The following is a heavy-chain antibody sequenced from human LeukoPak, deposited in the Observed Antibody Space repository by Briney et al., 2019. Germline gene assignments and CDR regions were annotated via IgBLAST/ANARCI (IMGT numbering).Heavy chain of an antibody. Sequence: PGRSLRLSCTSSGLTFSSYAMNGVRQAPGKGLEGISYISSSSSTIYSAASVKARFPISRDNAKNSLYLQMNSLRPEDTAVYYCARSMTTVTSRLHYWGPGSPVTLSS. V-gene: IGHV3-48*04. CDR1: GLTFSSYA. D-gene: IGHD4-17*01. J-gene: IGHJ4*02. CDR2: ISSSSSTI. CDR3: ARSMTTVTSRLHY.